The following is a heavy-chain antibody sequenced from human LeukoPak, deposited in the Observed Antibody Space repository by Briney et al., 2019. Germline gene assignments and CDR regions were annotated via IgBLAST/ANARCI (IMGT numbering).Heavy chain of an antibody. CDR1: GYSFTNYW. CDR2: IFPGDSNI. V-gene: IGHV5-51*01. CDR3: ARDHYCYSTSCYFDY. D-gene: IGHD2-2*01. J-gene: IGHJ4*02. Sequence: TGESLKISCRASGYSFTNYWVGWVRQMPGKGMEYMGIIFPGDSNIRYNPSFQGQVTMSADKSTNTAYLQWSSLKASDTAMYYCARDHYCYSTSCYFDYWGQGTLVTVSS.